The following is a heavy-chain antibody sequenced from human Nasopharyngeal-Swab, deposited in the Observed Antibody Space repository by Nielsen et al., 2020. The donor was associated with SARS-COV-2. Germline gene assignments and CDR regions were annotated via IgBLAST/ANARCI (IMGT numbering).Heavy chain of an antibody. D-gene: IGHD4-17*01. J-gene: IGHJ4*02. Sequence: SGPTLVKPTQTLTLTCTFSGFSLSTSGMCVSWIRQPPGKALEWLARIDWDDDKYYSTSLNTRLTISKDTSKNQVVLTMTNMDPVDTATYYCARIMVPTVTTDYWGQGTLVTVSS. V-gene: IGHV2-70*11. CDR1: GFSLSTSGMC. CDR3: ARIMVPTVTTDY. CDR2: IDWDDDK.